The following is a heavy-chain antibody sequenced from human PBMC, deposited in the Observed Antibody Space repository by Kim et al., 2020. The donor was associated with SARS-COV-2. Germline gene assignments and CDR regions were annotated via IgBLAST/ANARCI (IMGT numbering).Heavy chain of an antibody. D-gene: IGHD2-15*01. Sequence: GGSLRLSCAASGFTFSSYAMSWVRQAPGKGLEWVSAISGSGGSTYYADSVKGRFTISRDNSKNTLYLQMNSLRAEDTAVYHCAKYPLRYCSGGSCYSDYWGQGTLVTVSS. CDR2: ISGSGGST. CDR3: AKYPLRYCSGGSCYSDY. CDR1: GFTFSSYA. V-gene: IGHV3-23*01. J-gene: IGHJ4*02.